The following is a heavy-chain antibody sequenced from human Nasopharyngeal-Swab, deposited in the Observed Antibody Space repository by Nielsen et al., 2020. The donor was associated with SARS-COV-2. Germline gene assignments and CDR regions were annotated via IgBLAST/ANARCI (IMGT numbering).Heavy chain of an antibody. J-gene: IGHJ6*02. CDR2: ISGSDHTT. D-gene: IGHD4-17*01. V-gene: IGHV3-23*01. CDR1: GFTFRSYA. CDR3: AREAPRDYGDYVHFYGMEV. Sequence: GGSLRLSCAASGFTFRSYAISWVRQAPGKGLEWVSVISGSDHTTYYADSVKGRFTISRDNSKNTVNLQMNSLRVEDTAVYYCAREAPRDYGDYVHFYGMEVWGQGTTVTVSS.